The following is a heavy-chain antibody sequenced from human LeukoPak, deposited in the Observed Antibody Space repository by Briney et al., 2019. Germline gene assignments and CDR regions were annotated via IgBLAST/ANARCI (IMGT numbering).Heavy chain of an antibody. CDR3: ARRNRWELLDF. Sequence: PSETLSLTCAVYGGSFSGYYWSWIRQPPGKGLEWIGEINHSGSTNYNPSLKSRVTISLDTSKNRFSLKLGSVTAADTAVYYCARRNRWELLDFWGQGTLVTVSS. CDR1: GGSFSGYY. D-gene: IGHD1-26*01. V-gene: IGHV4-34*01. CDR2: INHSGST. J-gene: IGHJ4*02.